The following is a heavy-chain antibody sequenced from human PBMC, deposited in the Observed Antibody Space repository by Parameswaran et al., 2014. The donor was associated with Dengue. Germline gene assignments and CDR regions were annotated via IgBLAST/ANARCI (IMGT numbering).Heavy chain of an antibody. J-gene: IGHJ4*02. CDR2: ISGRGGDI. D-gene: IGHD2-21*02. V-gene: IGHV3-23*01. CDR3: AKNQGTHIVVVTGMF. Sequence: VRQMPGKGLEWVSFISGRGGDIYYADSVKGRFTISRDNARNTFHLQMNSLRAEDTAVYYCAKNQGTHIVVVTGMFWGLGTLVTVSS.